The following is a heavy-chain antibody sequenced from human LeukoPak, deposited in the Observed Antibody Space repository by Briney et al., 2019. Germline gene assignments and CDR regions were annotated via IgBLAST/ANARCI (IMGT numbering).Heavy chain of an antibody. CDR2: ISGSGSTT. CDR3: ARDQLTFPY. D-gene: IGHD5-24*01. V-gene: IGHV3-11*01. CDR1: GFTFSDYY. J-gene: IGHJ4*02. Sequence: EGSLRLSCAASGFTFSDYYMTWIRQAPGKGLEWVSYISGSGSTTNYADSVRGRFTISRDNAKNSLYLQMNSLRAEDTAVYYCARDQLTFPYWGQGALVTVSS.